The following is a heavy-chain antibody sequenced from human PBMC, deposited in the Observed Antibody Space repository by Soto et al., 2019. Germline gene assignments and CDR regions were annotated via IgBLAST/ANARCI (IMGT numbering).Heavy chain of an antibody. D-gene: IGHD3-3*01. CDR2: ISSSSSTI. Sequence: GESLKISCAASGFTFSSYSMNWVRQAPGKGLEWVSYISSSSSTIYYADSVKGRFTISRDNAKNSLYLQMNSLRDEDTAVYYCARDGTILRFFAGTDFFDYWGQGTLVTVSS. CDR3: ARDGTILRFFAGTDFFDY. CDR1: GFTFSSYS. J-gene: IGHJ4*02. V-gene: IGHV3-48*02.